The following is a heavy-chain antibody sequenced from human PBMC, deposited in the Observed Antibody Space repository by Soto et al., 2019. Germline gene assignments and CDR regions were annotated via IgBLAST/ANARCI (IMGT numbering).Heavy chain of an antibody. V-gene: IGHV3-48*02. CDR3: AREIGACSDSSCYPGPYDS. CDR2: ITSKSTTI. CDR1: GFTFTSYS. Sequence: GGAPRLLCSASGFTFTSYSMDWVRQAPGQGLEWVSYITSKSTTIKYADSVKGRFTVSRDNAKNSLYLQLNSLRDEDTAVYYCAREIGACSDSSCYPGPYDSWGQGSLVTVSS. J-gene: IGHJ5*02. D-gene: IGHD3-16*01.